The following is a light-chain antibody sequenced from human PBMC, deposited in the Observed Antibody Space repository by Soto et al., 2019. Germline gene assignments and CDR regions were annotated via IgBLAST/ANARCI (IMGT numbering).Light chain of an antibody. CDR3: QQYGSSPPT. Sequence: EIVLTQSPGTLSWSPGERATLSCRASQSVSSSYLAWYQQKPGQAHRLLIYGASSRATGIPDRFSGSGSGTDFTLTISRLEPEDFAVYYCQQYGSSPPTFGQGTKLEIK. J-gene: IGKJ2*01. CDR1: QSVSSSY. CDR2: GAS. V-gene: IGKV3-20*01.